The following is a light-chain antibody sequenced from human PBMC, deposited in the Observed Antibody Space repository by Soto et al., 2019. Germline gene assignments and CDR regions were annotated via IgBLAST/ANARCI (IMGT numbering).Light chain of an antibody. V-gene: IGLV2-14*01. Sequence: QSVLTQPASVSGSPGQSITISCTGTSSDVGGYNYVSWYQQHPGKAPKIIIYGVTNRPSGVSNRFSGSKSGNTASLTISGLQAEDDADYYCSSFTSRFTFNYIFGTGTKLTVL. J-gene: IGLJ1*01. CDR1: SSDVGGYNY. CDR2: GVT. CDR3: SSFTSRFTFNYI.